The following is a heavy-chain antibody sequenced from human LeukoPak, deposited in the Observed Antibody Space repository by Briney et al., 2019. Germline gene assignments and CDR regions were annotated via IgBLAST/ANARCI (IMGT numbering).Heavy chain of an antibody. CDR2: VSDSGGST. CDR3: AKRTSYSGSYPHFDY. D-gene: IGHD1-26*01. Sequence: GGSLRLSCVGSGFTFSGYAMSWVRQAPGKGLEWVSAVSDSGGSTFYTDSVKGRFTISRDNSKSTLYLQMSSLRAEDTAIYYCAKRTSYSGSYPHFDYWGQGTLDTVSS. J-gene: IGHJ4*02. CDR1: GFTFSGYA. V-gene: IGHV3-23*01.